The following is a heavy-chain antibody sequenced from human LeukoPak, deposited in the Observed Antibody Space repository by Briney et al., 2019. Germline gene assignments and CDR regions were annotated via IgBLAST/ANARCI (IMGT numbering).Heavy chain of an antibody. J-gene: IGHJ6*02. D-gene: IGHD2-2*02. Sequence: PSQTLSLTCAVSGGSISSGGYYWSWIRQPPGKGLEWIGEINHSGSTNYNPSLKSRVTISVDTSKNQFSLKLSSVTAADTAVYYCARAPGWDCSSTSCYKGQWLVPYYYYGMDVWGQGTTVTVSS. CDR2: INHSGST. V-gene: IGHV4-30-2*01. CDR3: ARAPGWDCSSTSCYKGQWLVPYYYYGMDV. CDR1: GGSISSGGYY.